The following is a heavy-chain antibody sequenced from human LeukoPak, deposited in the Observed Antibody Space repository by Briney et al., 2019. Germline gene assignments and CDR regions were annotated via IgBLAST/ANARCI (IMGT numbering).Heavy chain of an antibody. J-gene: IGHJ6*04. CDR3: THPAYYYGLDV. Sequence: GGSLKLSCAASGFTFSVSAIHWLRQASGKGLEWVGRIKTKADNYATAYDASVKGRFTISRDDSKNTAYLQMNSLKIEDTAVYYCTHPAYYYGLDVWGKGTTVTVSS. V-gene: IGHV3-73*01. CDR2: IKTKADNYAT. CDR1: GFTFSVSA. D-gene: IGHD6-25*01.